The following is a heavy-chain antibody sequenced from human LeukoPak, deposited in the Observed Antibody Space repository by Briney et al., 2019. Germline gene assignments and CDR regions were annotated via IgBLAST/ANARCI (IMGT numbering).Heavy chain of an antibody. Sequence: SVKVSCKASGGTFSSYAISWVRQAPGQGLEWMGGIIPIFGTANYAQKFQGRVTITADESTSTAYMELSSLRSEDMAVYYCARDRVHTRGYCSSTSCYPFYWFDPWGQGTLVTVSS. CDR3: ARDRVHTRGYCSSTSCYPFYWFDP. CDR1: GGTFSSYA. CDR2: IIPIFGTA. V-gene: IGHV1-69*01. D-gene: IGHD2-2*01. J-gene: IGHJ5*02.